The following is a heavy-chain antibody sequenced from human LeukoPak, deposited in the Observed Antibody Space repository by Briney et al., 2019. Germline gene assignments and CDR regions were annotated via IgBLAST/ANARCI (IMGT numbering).Heavy chain of an antibody. Sequence: SETLSLTCTVSGGSISSYYWSWIRQPPGKGLEWIGYIYHRGSTNYNPSLKSRVTISVDTSKNQFSLKLSSVPAADTAVYYCARVGSGYTFDYWGQGTLVTVSS. CDR1: GGSISSYY. J-gene: IGHJ4*02. D-gene: IGHD3-22*01. CDR2: IYHRGST. V-gene: IGHV4-59*01. CDR3: ARVGSGYTFDY.